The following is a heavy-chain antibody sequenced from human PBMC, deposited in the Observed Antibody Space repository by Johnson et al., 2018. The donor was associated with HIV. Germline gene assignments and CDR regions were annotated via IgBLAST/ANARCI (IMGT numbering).Heavy chain of an antibody. Sequence: EVQLVESGGGLVQSGGSLRLSCGASGFSVSNNYMNWVRQAPGKGLEWVSVLYSGGNTYYADSVSGRFTISRDDSKNTLYLQMNSLKTEDTAVYYWTTDGYSSSGNRDAFDIWGQGTMVTVSS. CDR1: GFSVSNNY. CDR2: LYSGGNT. J-gene: IGHJ3*02. CDR3: TTDGYSSSGNRDAFDI. V-gene: IGHV3-66*01. D-gene: IGHD6-13*01.